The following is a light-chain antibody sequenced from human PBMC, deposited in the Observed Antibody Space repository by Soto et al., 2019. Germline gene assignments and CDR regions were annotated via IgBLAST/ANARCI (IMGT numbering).Light chain of an antibody. CDR2: AAS. CDR3: EKYTHIT. Sequence: DIQMTQSPSTLSASVGDRVTITCRAIQSISSWLSWYQQKPGKAPKLLIYAASTLHSGFPSRFGGRGSGTESTLTISSLKPDDFTTDYCEKYTHITSGKGTRRVIK. J-gene: IGKJ5*01. V-gene: IGKV1-5*01. CDR1: QSISSW.